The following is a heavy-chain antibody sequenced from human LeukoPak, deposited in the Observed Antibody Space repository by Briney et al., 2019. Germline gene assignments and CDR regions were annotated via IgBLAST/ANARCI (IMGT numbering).Heavy chain of an antibody. D-gene: IGHD2-15*01. J-gene: IGHJ4*02. CDR3: ARDGVVVVAATLFDY. Sequence: GGSLRLSCVASGFTFSTYWMTWARQAPGKGLEGVAYIKQDGSETYYVDSVKGRFTISRDNAKKSLYLQMNSLRAEDSAVYHCARDGVVVVAATLFDYWGQGTLVTVSS. CDR2: IKQDGSET. CDR1: GFTFSTYW. V-gene: IGHV3-7*01.